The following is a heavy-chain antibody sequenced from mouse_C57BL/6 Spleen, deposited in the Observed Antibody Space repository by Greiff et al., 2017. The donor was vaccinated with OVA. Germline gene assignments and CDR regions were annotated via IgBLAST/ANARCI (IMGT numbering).Heavy chain of an antibody. CDR1: GYTFTSYG. J-gene: IGHJ1*03. D-gene: IGHD1-1*02. CDR3: ARWLGGYYWYFDV. CDR2: IYPRSGNT. V-gene: IGHV1-81*01. Sequence: QVQLQQSGAELARPGASVKLSCKASGYTFTSYGISWVKQRTGQGLEWIGEIYPRSGNTYYNEKFKGKATLTADKSSSTAYMELRSLTSEDSAVYFCARWLGGYYWYFDVWGTGTTVTVSS.